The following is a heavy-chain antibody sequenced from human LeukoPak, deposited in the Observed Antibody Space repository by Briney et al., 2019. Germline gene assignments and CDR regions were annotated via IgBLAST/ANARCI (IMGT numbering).Heavy chain of an antibody. CDR1: GFTFGDYA. Sequence: GGSLRLSCTASGFTFGDYAMSWVRQAPGKGLEWVGFIRSKAYGGTTEYAASVKGRFTISRDDSKSIAYLQMNSLKTEDTAVYYCTTDDSSGYLNDAFDIWGQGTMVTVSS. CDR3: TTDDSSGYLNDAFDI. D-gene: IGHD3-22*01. CDR2: IRSKAYGGTT. V-gene: IGHV3-49*04. J-gene: IGHJ3*02.